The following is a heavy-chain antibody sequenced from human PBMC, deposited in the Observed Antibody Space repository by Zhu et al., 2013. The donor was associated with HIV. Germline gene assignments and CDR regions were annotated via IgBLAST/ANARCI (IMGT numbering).Heavy chain of an antibody. V-gene: IGHV1-69*01. J-gene: IGHJ3*02. CDR3: ARVPTSGSYYGTDAFDI. D-gene: IGHD1-26*01. CDR1: GGTFSSYA. CDR2: IIPIFGIA. Sequence: HVQLVQSGAEIKKPGSSVKVSCKASGGTFSSYAISWVRQAPGQGLEWMGWIIPIFGIANYAQKFQGRVTITADESTSTAYMELSRLRSDDTAVYYCARVPTSGSYYGTDAFDIWGQGTMVTVSS.